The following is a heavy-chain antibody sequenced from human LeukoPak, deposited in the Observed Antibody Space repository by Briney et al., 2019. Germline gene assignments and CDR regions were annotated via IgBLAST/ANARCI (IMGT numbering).Heavy chain of an antibody. D-gene: IGHD4-17*01. CDR3: AGSYGDYWFDP. J-gene: IGHJ5*02. V-gene: IGHV4-39*01. CDR2: IYYSGST. Sequence: PSESLSLTCTVSGGSLSSSSYYWGWIRQPPGKVLEWIGSIYYSGSTYYNPSLKSRVTISVDTSKNQFSLKLSSVTAADTAVYYCAGSYGDYWFDPWGQGTLVTVST. CDR1: GGSLSSSSYY.